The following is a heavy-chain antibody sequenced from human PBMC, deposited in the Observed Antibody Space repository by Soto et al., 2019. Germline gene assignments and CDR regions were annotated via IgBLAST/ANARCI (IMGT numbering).Heavy chain of an antibody. V-gene: IGHV4-34*01. D-gene: IGHD1-26*01. CDR2: INHSGST. J-gene: IGHJ4*02. Sequence: SETLSLTCAVYGGSFSDYYWSWIRQPPGKGLEWIGEINHSGSTNYNPSLKSRVTISVDTSKNQFSLKLSSVTAADTAVYYCDFRAYSGRYEEGYFDYWGQGTLVIVSS. CDR1: GGSFSDYY. CDR3: DFRAYSGRYEEGYFDY.